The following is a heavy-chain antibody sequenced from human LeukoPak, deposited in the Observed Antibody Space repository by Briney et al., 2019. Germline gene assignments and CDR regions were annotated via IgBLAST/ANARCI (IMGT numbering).Heavy chain of an antibody. CDR3: ARDGSLPDY. CDR2: IISDGSST. CDR1: GFTFSDYW. J-gene: IGHJ4*02. Sequence: PGGSLRLSCAASGFTFSDYWMHWVRQTPGEGLVWVSRIISDGSSTSYAESVKGRFTISRDNAKNTLYLQMNSLRVEDTAVYYCARDGSLPDYWGQGTLVTVSS. V-gene: IGHV3-74*01.